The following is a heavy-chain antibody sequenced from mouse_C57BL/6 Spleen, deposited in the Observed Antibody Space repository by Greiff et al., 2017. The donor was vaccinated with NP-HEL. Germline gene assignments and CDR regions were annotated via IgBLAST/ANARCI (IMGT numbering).Heavy chain of an antibody. CDR3: ARDCSSHWYCEV. CDR1: GFSINSDCY. D-gene: IGHD1-1*01. Sequence: EVQLVESGPSLVRPSQTLSLTCTVTGFSINSDCYWIWIRQFPGNKLEYIGYTFYSGITYYNPSLESRTYITRDPSKNQFSLKLSSVTTEDTATYNCARDCSSHWYCEVWGTGTTVTVAS. CDR2: TFYSGIT. J-gene: IGHJ1*03. V-gene: IGHV3-3*01.